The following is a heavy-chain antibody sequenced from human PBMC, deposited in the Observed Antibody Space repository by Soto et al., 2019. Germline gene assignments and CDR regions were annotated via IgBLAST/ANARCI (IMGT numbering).Heavy chain of an antibody. CDR2: IYYSGST. Sequence: SETLSLTCTVSGGSISSSSYYWGWIRQPPGKGLEWIGSIYYSGSTYYNPSLKSRVTISVDTSKNQFSLKLSSVTAADTAVYYCARQWGIADTYYFDYWGQGTLVTVSS. V-gene: IGHV4-39*01. D-gene: IGHD6-13*01. CDR3: ARQWGIADTYYFDY. CDR1: GGSISSSSYY. J-gene: IGHJ4*02.